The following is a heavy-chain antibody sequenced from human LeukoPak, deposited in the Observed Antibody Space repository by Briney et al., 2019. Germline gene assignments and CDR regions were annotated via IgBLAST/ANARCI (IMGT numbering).Heavy chain of an antibody. V-gene: IGHV1-24*01. D-gene: IGHD5-18*01. CDR3: ATASGYSYGPFDY. CDR1: GYTLTELS. Sequence: ASVNVSCKVSGYTLTELSMHRVRQAPGKGLEWMGGFDPEDGETIYAQKFQGRVTMTEDTSTDTAYMELSSLRSEDTAVYYCATASGYSYGPFDYWGQGTLVTVSS. CDR2: FDPEDGET. J-gene: IGHJ4*02.